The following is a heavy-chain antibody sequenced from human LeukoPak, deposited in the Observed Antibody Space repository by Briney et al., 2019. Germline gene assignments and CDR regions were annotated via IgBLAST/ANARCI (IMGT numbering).Heavy chain of an antibody. V-gene: IGHV3-74*01. J-gene: IGHJ4*02. Sequence: GGSLRLSCAASGFTVSSNYMSWVRQAPGKGLVWVSRINGGGRETTYGDSVKGRFTISRDNAKNTLFLQMNSLRAEDTAVFYCARGGPGAYFDYWGQGTLVTVSS. D-gene: IGHD1-14*01. CDR3: ARGGPGAYFDY. CDR2: INGGGRET. CDR1: GFTVSSNY.